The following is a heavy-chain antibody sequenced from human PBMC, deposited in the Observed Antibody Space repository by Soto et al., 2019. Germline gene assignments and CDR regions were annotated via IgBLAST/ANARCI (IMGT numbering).Heavy chain of an antibody. CDR1: GFTLQNYA. V-gene: IGHV3-23*01. CDR2: LIGGHYGT. CDR3: AKGKSTGDIDWFDP. D-gene: IGHD3-10*01. Sequence: GGSLRLSCTASGFTLQNYAMAWVRQAPGKGLEWVSTLIGGHYGTAYSYSVKGRFTVSRDNSKNCLYLQMNSLGVEDTAMYFCAKGKSTGDIDWFDPWGQGXLLTVYS. J-gene: IGHJ5*02.